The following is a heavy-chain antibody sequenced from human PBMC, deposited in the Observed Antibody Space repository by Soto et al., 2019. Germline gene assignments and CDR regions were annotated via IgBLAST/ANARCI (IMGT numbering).Heavy chain of an antibody. V-gene: IGHV5-10-1*01. Sequence: PGEFLKFSCEASGYMFTVYLITLMRQMPGKRLEWMATIDPSDSYVDYSPSFRSHVTFSVDRSITTGYLQWNRLKASDSAMYFCTRRASSSFYHFDFWGHGALVTVSS. CDR3: TRRASSSFYHFDF. CDR1: GYMFTVYL. CDR2: IDPSDSYV. J-gene: IGHJ4*01. D-gene: IGHD2-2*01.